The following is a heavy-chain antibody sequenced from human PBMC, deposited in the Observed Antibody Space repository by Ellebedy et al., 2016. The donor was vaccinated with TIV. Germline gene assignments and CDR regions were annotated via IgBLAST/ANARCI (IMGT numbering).Heavy chain of an antibody. D-gene: IGHD3/OR15-3a*01. V-gene: IGHV3-53*01. Sequence: GESLKISCAVSGFSLSANYMSWVRQAPGKRLEWVSVIYSAGNTYYADSVKGRFTISRDTSKNTVFLQMNTLRAEDTAVYYCARVDLGLAFDYWGRGTLVTVSS. CDR2: IYSAGNT. J-gene: IGHJ4*02. CDR3: ARVDLGLAFDY. CDR1: GFSLSANY.